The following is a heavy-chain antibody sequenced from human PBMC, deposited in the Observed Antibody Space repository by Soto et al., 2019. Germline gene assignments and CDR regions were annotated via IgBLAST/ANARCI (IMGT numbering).Heavy chain of an antibody. CDR3: ARVATHDGNSGWFDP. CDR2: ISPYNENT. CDR1: GYTLSSYG. J-gene: IGHJ5*02. V-gene: IGHV1-18*04. D-gene: IGHD2-15*01. Sequence: ASVKVSCKASGYTLSSYGISWVRQAPGQGLEWMGWISPYNENTNYAQKLQGRVTMTTETSTSTAYMELRSLRSDDTAVYYCARVATHDGNSGWFDPWGEGTLVTVSS.